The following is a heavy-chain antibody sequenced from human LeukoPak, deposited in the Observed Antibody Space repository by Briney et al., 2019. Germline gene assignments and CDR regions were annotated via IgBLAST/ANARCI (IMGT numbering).Heavy chain of an antibody. Sequence: WETLSLTCTASGGSINYDYWSWIRQSPGKGLEWIGYIHYSGATNYSPSLNGRVTISVDTSKNQFSLKLSSVTAADTALYYCATLRGASTAVFDSWGQGTLVTVSS. CDR1: GGSINYDY. CDR2: IHYSGAT. V-gene: IGHV4-59*08. J-gene: IGHJ4*02. D-gene: IGHD2-21*02. CDR3: ATLRGASTAVFDS.